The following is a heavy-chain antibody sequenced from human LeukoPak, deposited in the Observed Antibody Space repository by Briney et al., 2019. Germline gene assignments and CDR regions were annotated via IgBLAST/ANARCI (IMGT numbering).Heavy chain of an antibody. Sequence: GGSLRLSCAASGFTFSSYSMNWVRQAPGKGLEWVSSISSSSSFIYYADSVKGRFTISRDNAKNSLYLQMNSLRAEDTAVYYCARDFQYCSSTSCYDLRDFDYWGQGTLVTVSS. V-gene: IGHV3-21*01. CDR2: ISSSSSFI. CDR1: GFTFSSYS. D-gene: IGHD2-2*01. CDR3: ARDFQYCSSTSCYDLRDFDY. J-gene: IGHJ4*02.